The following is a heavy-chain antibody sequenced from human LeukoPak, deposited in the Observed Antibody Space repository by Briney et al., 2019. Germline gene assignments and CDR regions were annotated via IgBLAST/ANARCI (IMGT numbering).Heavy chain of an antibody. J-gene: IGHJ4*02. V-gene: IGHV3-23*01. CDR3: AKHRSGWTEVDY. D-gene: IGHD6-19*01. CDR2: ISSTGGST. Sequence: GGSLRLSCAASGFTFANYAMSWVRQAPGKGLEWVSTISSTGGSTYYADSVKGRFTISRDNSKNTLYLQMNSLRAEDTAIYYCAKHRSGWTEVDYWGQGTLVTVSS. CDR1: GFTFANYA.